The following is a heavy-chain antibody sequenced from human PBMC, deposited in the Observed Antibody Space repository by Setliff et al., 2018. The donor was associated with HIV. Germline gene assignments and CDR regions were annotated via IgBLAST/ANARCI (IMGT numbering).Heavy chain of an antibody. D-gene: IGHD3-3*01. V-gene: IGHV4-39*01. CDR3: ASLTTDRFLEWLFVY. J-gene: IGHJ4*02. CDR1: GGSISSSSYY. CDR2: IYYSGST. Sequence: SETLSLTCTVSGGSISSSSYYWGWIRQPPGKGLEWIGSIYYSGSTYYNPSLKTRVTISVDTSKNQFSLKLSSVTAADTAVYYCASLTTDRFLEWLFVYWSQGTLVTVSS.